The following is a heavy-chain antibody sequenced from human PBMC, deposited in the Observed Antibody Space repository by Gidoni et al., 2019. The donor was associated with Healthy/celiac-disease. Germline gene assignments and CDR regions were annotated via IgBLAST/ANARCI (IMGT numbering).Heavy chain of an antibody. CDR2: ISVYNGNT. J-gene: IGHJ4*02. CDR3: ARHPDRDQWLVFFDY. D-gene: IGHD6-19*01. Sequence: QFQLVQSGAEVKKPWASVTVSCKASGYTVTSYGISWVRQAPGQGLEWMGWISVYNGNTKYAQKLQGRVTMTTDTSTSTAYMELRRLRSDDTAVYYCARHPDRDQWLVFFDYWGQGTLVTVSS. V-gene: IGHV1-18*01. CDR1: GYTVTSYG.